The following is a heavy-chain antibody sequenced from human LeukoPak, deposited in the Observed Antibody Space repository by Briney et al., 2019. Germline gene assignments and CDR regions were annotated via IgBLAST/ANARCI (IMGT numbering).Heavy chain of an antibody. J-gene: IGHJ4*02. CDR1: GYTFTSYD. CDR3: ARDPYDSSSYYYSYFDY. CDR2: MNPNSGNT. V-gene: IGHV1-8*01. Sequence: ASVKVSCKASGYTFTSYDINWVRQATGQGLEWMGWMNPNSGNTDYAQKFQGRVTMTRNTSISTAYMELSSLRSEDTAVYYCARDPYDSSSYYYSYFDYWGQGTLVTVSS. D-gene: IGHD3-22*01.